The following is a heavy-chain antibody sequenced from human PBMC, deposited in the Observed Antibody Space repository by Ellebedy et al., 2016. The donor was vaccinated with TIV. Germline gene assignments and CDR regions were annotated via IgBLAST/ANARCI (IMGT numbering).Heavy chain of an antibody. Sequence: PGGSLRLSCAASGFTFSTSWMTWVRQAPGKGLEWVANIKYDGTETYYGDSLKGRFTISRDNAKNSLYLQMSSLRAEDTANYYCATYNSLGRREFAYWGQGTQVTVSS. V-gene: IGHV3-7*01. CDR3: ATYNSLGRREFAY. CDR2: IKYDGTET. CDR1: GFTFSTSW. D-gene: IGHD1-14*01. J-gene: IGHJ4*02.